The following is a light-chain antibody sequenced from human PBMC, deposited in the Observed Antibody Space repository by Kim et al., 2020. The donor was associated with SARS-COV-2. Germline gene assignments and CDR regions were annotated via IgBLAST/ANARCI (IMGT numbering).Light chain of an antibody. CDR3: QQYGSSPYT. V-gene: IGKV3-20*01. J-gene: IGKJ2*01. CDR1: QSVSSSY. CDR2: VAS. Sequence: LSPGESATLSCRSSQSVSSSYVAWYQQKPGQAPRLLIYVASSRATGIPDRFSGSGSGTDFTLTISRLEPEDFAVYYCQQYGSSPYTFGQGTKLEI.